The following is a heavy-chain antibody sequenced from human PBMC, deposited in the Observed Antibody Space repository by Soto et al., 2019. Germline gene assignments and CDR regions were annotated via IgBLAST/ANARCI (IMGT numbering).Heavy chain of an antibody. CDR2: ISSSGSTI. CDR1: GFSFNTYE. V-gene: IGHV3-48*03. J-gene: IGHJ4*02. D-gene: IGHD1-26*01. CDR3: AYGRSCHY. Sequence: EVQLVESGGGLVQRGGSLTLSCAASGFSFNTYEMNWVRQDPGKGLEWVSYISSSGSTIYYAESVKGRFTVSRDNGKNSLYLEMNSLRAEDTAVYYCAYGRSCHYWGQGTQVTVSS.